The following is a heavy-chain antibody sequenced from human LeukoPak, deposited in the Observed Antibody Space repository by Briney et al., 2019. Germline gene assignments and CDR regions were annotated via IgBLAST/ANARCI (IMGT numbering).Heavy chain of an antibody. J-gene: IGHJ5*02. D-gene: IGHD3-9*01. CDR1: GFTFSNYW. V-gene: IGHV3-7*01. CDR3: AGAYDILTGHGFDP. CDR2: IKQDGSEK. Sequence: GGSLRLSCAASGFTFSNYWMSWVRQAPGKGLEWVANIKQDGSEKYYVDSVKGRFTISRDNAKNSLYLQMNSLRAEDTAVYYCAGAYDILTGHGFDPWGQGTLVTVSS.